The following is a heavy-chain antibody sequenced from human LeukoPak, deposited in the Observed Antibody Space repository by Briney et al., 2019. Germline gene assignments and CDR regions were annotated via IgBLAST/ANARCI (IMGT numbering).Heavy chain of an antibody. CDR3: ARSMDGGLTIFDY. CDR2: ISSSSSYI. D-gene: IGHD2-15*01. J-gene: IGHJ4*02. CDR1: GFTFTTYT. V-gene: IGHV3-21*01. Sequence: PGGSLRLSCAASGFTFTTYTMTWVRQAPGKGLEGGSSISSSSSYIYYADSVKGRFTISRDNAKNSLYLQMNSLRAEDTAVYYCARSMDGGLTIFDYWGQRTLVTVSS.